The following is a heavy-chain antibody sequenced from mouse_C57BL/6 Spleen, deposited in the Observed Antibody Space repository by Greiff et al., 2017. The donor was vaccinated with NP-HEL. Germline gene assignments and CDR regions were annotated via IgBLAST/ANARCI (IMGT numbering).Heavy chain of an antibody. CDR2: ISSGSSTI. CDR1: GFTFSDYG. CDR3: ARSGSYYSNPWFAY. Sequence: EVKLVESGGGLVKPGGSLKLSCAASGFTFSDYGMHWVRQAPEKGLEWVAYISSGSSTIYYADTVKGRFTISRDNAKNTLFLQMTSLRSEDTAMYYCARSGSYYSNPWFAYWGQGTLVTVSA. J-gene: IGHJ3*01. V-gene: IGHV5-17*01. D-gene: IGHD2-5*01.